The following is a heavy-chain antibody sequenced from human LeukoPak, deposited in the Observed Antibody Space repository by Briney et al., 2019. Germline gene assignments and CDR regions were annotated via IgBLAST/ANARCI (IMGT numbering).Heavy chain of an antibody. CDR3: ARFLWFGELFPFDY. V-gene: IGHV3-7*01. CDR2: IKQDGSEK. CDR1: GFTFSSYW. J-gene: IGHJ4*02. Sequence: GGSLRLSCAASGFTFSSYWMSWVRQAPGKGLEWVANIKQDGSEKYYVDSVKGRFTISRDNAKNSLYLQMNSLRAEDTAVYYCARFLWFGELFPFDYWGQGTLVTVSS. D-gene: IGHD3-10*01.